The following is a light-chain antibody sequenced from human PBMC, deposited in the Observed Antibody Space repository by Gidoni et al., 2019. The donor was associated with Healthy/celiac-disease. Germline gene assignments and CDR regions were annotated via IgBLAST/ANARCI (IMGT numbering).Light chain of an antibody. J-gene: IGLJ3*02. Sequence: QSVFTQPPSVSASPGQKVTISCSGSSSNIGNNYVSWYQQLPGTAPKLLIYDNNKRPSGIPDRLSGSKSGTSATMGITGLQTGDEADYYCGTWDSSLSAWVFGGGTKLTVL. V-gene: IGLV1-51*01. CDR3: GTWDSSLSAWV. CDR1: SSNIGNNY. CDR2: DNN.